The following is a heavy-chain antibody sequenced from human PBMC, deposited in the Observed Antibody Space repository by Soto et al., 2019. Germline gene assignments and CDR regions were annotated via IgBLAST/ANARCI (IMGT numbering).Heavy chain of an antibody. D-gene: IGHD3-3*01. CDR2: ISYDGSNK. CDR1: GFTFSSYG. Sequence: GGSLRLSCAASGFTFSSYGMHWVRQAPGKGLEWVAVISYDGSNKYYADSVKGRFTISRDNSKNTLYLQMNSLRAEDTAVYYCATLNGFWSGYYTFDYWGQGTLVTVSS. V-gene: IGHV3-30*03. CDR3: ATLNGFWSGYYTFDY. J-gene: IGHJ4*02.